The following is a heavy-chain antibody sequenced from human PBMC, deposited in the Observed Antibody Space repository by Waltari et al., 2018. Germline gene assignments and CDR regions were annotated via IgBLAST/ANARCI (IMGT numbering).Heavy chain of an antibody. CDR3: ARGRGTNYSGLTTFYKGFDH. CDR1: GDSLTSHC. Sequence: VQLQVSGPVLVMPSATLPRTCRATGDSLTSHCCSCISRPAGKGLAWIGRIHTSGNTNINPSLNSRVLMSLDTSKNQYFLSLRSVTAADTAVYFCARGRGTNYSGLTTFYKGFDHWGQGVLVTVSS. V-gene: IGHV4-4*07. CDR2: IHTSGNT. D-gene: IGHD3-10*01. J-gene: IGHJ4*02.